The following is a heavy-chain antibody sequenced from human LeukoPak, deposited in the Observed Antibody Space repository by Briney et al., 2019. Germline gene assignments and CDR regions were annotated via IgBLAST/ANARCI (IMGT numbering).Heavy chain of an antibody. J-gene: IGHJ4*02. Sequence: GGSLRLSCAASEFTFSDYYMSWIRQAPGQGLECVSYISSSGTSIYYADSVKGRFTISRDNSKNTLYLQMNNLRVEDTAVYYCAKDRVHFSGSYENPDYWGQGTLVTVSS. V-gene: IGHV3-11*01. D-gene: IGHD1-26*01. CDR1: EFTFSDYY. CDR3: AKDRVHFSGSYENPDY. CDR2: ISSSGTSI.